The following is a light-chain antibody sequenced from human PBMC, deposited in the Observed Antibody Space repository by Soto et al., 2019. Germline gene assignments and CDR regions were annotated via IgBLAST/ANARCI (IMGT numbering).Light chain of an antibody. Sequence: EIVMTQSPATLSVSPGERATLSCRASQSVSSNLAWYQHKPGQAPRLLIYDASTRATGVPARFSGSGSGTEFTLTISGLQSEDFAVFYCQQYDNWPWTFGHGTKVDIK. CDR2: DAS. CDR3: QQYDNWPWT. J-gene: IGKJ1*01. CDR1: QSVSSN. V-gene: IGKV3-15*01.